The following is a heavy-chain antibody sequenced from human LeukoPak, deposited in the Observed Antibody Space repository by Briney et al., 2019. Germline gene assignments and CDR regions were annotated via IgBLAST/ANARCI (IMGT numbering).Heavy chain of an antibody. CDR3: AKAGSSGYRYYFDY. V-gene: IGHV3-23*01. CDR1: GLTFSSYA. Sequence: GGSLRLSCGASGLTFSSYAMSWVRQAPGKGLEWVSAISSSGGLAYYADSVKGRFTMSRDNSENTPFLQMNSLRADDTALYYCAKAGSSGYRYYFDYWGQGILVTVSS. D-gene: IGHD3-22*01. J-gene: IGHJ4*02. CDR2: ISSSGGLA.